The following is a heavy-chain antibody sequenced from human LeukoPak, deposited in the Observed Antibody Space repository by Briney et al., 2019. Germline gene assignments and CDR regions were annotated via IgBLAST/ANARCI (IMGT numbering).Heavy chain of an antibody. D-gene: IGHD3-10*01. Sequence: PGGSLRLSCAASGFTFSSYGMHWVRQAPGKGLEWVAVISYDGSNKYYADSVKGRFTISRDNSKNTLYLQMNSLRAEDTAVYYCAKGNRVNQYYFDYWGQGTLVTVSS. V-gene: IGHV3-30*18. CDR3: AKGNRVNQYYFDY. CDR2: ISYDGSNK. J-gene: IGHJ4*02. CDR1: GFTFSSYG.